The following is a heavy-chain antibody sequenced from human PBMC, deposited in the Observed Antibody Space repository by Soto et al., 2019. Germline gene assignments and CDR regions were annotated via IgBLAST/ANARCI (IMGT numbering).Heavy chain of an antibody. Sequence: SETLSLTCTVSGGSISSSSYYWGWIRQPPGKGLEWIGSIYYSGSTYYNPSLKSRVTISVDTSKNQFSLKLSSVTAADTAVYYCARGGYSYGALFDYWGQGTLVTVSS. CDR3: ARGGYSYGALFDY. D-gene: IGHD5-18*01. V-gene: IGHV4-39*01. CDR1: GGSISSSSYY. CDR2: IYYSGST. J-gene: IGHJ4*02.